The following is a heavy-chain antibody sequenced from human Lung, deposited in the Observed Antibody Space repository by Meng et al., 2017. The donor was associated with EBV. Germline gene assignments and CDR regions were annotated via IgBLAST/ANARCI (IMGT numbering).Heavy chain of an antibody. CDR3: AVTRYCSGGSCFDY. CDR2: IYHSGTT. Sequence: WGAGLLQPSGTLALTCVVPGGSISCGGYSWSWIRQPPGKGLEWIGYIYHSGTTNYNPSLKSRVTILVDKSKTQFSLKLSSVTAADTAVYYYAVTRYCSGGSCFDYWGQGTLVTVSS. D-gene: IGHD2-15*01. CDR1: GGSISCGGYS. V-gene: IGHV4-30-2*01. J-gene: IGHJ4*02.